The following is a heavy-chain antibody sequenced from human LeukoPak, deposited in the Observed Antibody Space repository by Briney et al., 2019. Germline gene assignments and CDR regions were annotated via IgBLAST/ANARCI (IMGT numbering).Heavy chain of an antibody. CDR1: GGSISSYY. J-gene: IGHJ4*02. D-gene: IGHD2-2*01. V-gene: IGHV4-59*01. Sequence: SETLSLTCTVSGGSISSYYWSWIRQPPGKGLEWIGYIYYSGSTNYNPSLKSRVTISVDTSKNQFSLKLSSVTAADTAVYYCARGNVVVPAAIPVDWGQGTLVTVSS. CDR2: IYYSGST. CDR3: ARGNVVVPAAIPVD.